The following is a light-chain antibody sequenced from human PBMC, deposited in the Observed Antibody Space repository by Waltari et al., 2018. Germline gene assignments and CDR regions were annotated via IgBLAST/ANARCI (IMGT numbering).Light chain of an antibody. Sequence: PGERATLSCRASQTFSANSLAWYQKKPGQAPRPLIYGASTRASGITDRFSGSGSGTDFTLTITRLEPEDSAVYYCQQLVSSPLTFGGGTRLEIK. V-gene: IGKV3-20*01. CDR3: QQLVSSPLT. CDR1: QTFSANS. CDR2: GAS. J-gene: IGKJ4*01.